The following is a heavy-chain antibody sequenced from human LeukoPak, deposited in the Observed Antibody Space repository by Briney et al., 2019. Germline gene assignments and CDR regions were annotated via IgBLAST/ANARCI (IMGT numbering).Heavy chain of an antibody. Sequence: SETLSLTCTVSGGSISSRSYYWGWIRQAPGKGLEWIGSIYYSGSTYYNPSLKSRVTISVDTSKNQFSLKLSSVTAADTAVYYCARDPGSYDILTGYYNPNYFDYWGQGTLVTVSS. CDR2: IYYSGST. D-gene: IGHD3-9*01. CDR3: ARDPGSYDILTGYYNPNYFDY. CDR1: GGSISSRSYY. V-gene: IGHV4-39*07. J-gene: IGHJ4*02.